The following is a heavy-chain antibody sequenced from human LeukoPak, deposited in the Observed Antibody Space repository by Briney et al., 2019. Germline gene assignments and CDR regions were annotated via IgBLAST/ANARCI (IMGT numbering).Heavy chain of an antibody. CDR3: ADLGSRD. V-gene: IGHV3-7*01. J-gene: IGHJ4*02. CDR2: IRDDGSDK. CDR1: GFTFSSAW. Sequence: PGGSLRLSCAASGFTFSSAWMTWGRQAPGKGLEWVATIRDDGSDKYYVDSVKGRFTISRDNAKKSLWRQMNSLRVEDTAMYYCADLGSRDWGQGTLVTVCS. D-gene: IGHD3-16*01.